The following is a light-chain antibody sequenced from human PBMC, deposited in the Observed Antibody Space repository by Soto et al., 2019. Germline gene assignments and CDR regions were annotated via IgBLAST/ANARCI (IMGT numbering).Light chain of an antibody. CDR1: QGAISN. Sequence: ETVMTQSPATLSVSPGERVTLSCRASQGAISNLAWYQQKPGQTPRLLIYDASTRATDIPARFSSSGSGTDFTLTISSLLSEDFAVYYCHQYYKWPLTFGGGTKVDIK. J-gene: IGKJ4*01. CDR3: HQYYKWPLT. CDR2: DAS. V-gene: IGKV3-15*01.